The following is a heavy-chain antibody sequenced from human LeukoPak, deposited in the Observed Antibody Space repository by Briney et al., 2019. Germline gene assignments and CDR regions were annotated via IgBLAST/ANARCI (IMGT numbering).Heavy chain of an antibody. J-gene: IGHJ4*02. D-gene: IGHD3-16*01. CDR3: AKEGGARNFDF. V-gene: IGHV3-30*18. CDR1: GFTFSSYG. CDR2: ISYDGSNK. Sequence: GGSLRLSCAASGFTFSSYGMHWVRQAPGKGLELVAVISYDGSNKYYADSVKGRFTISRDNSKNTLYLQMNSLRAEDTAVYYCAKEGGARNFDFWGQGTLVTVSS.